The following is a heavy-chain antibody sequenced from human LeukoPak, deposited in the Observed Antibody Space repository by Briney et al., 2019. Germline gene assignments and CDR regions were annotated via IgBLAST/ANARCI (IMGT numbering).Heavy chain of an antibody. D-gene: IGHD6-13*01. CDR3: ARGPGSSWSLDYFDY. Sequence: PGGSLRLSCAASGFTFSSYHMYWVRQAPGKGLEWVSFISSSSDYISYADSVKGRFTISRDNAKNSLYLQMNSLRAEDTAVYYCARGPGSSWSLDYFDYWGQGTLVTVSS. CDR2: ISSSSDYI. CDR1: GFTFSSYH. J-gene: IGHJ4*02. V-gene: IGHV3-21*01.